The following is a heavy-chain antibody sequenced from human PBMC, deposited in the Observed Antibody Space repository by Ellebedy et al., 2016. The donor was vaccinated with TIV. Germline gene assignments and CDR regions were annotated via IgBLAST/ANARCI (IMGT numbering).Heavy chain of an antibody. J-gene: IGHJ3*02. CDR3: ASSLGRLDAFDI. Sequence: ASVKVSCKASGYTFTGYYMHWVRQAPGQGLEWMGWIYPNSGGTNYAQKFQGWVTMTRDTSTRTVYMELSSLRSEDTSVCYCASSLGRLDAFDIWGQGTMVTVSS. CDR2: IYPNSGGT. V-gene: IGHV1-2*04. CDR1: GYTFTGYY.